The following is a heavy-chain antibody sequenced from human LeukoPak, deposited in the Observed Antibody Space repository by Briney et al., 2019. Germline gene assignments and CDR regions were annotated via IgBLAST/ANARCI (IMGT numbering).Heavy chain of an antibody. V-gene: IGHV3-23*01. Sequence: GGSLRLSCAASGFTFSTYAVNWVRQAPGKGLEWVSTISGSGDNTYYVDSVKGRCTISRDNSRSTLYMEMNGLRVEDTAVYYCAKGRGGSSSWYSEHAFDIWGQGTTVTVSS. CDR1: GFTFSTYA. CDR3: AKGRGGSSSWYSEHAFDI. D-gene: IGHD6-13*01. J-gene: IGHJ3*02. CDR2: ISGSGDNT.